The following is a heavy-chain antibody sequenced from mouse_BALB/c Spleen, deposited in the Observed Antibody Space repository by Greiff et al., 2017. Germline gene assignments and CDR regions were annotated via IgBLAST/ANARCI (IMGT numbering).Heavy chain of an antibody. CDR1: GFNIKDTY. Sequence: VQLKESGAELVKQGASVKLSCTASGFNIKDTYMHWVKQRPEQGLEWIGRIDPANGNTKYDPKFQGKATTTADTSSNTAYLQLSSLTSEDTAVYYCARYDYDAMDYWGQGTSVTVSS. J-gene: IGHJ4*01. V-gene: IGHV14-3*02. CDR2: IDPANGNT. CDR3: ARYDYDAMDY.